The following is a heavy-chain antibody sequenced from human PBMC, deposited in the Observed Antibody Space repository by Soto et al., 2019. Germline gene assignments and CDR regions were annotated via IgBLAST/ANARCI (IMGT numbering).Heavy chain of an antibody. V-gene: IGHV3-11*01. CDR2: ISSSGSTI. Sequence: TGGSLRLSCAASGFTFSDYYMSWIRQAPGKGLKWVSYISSSGSTIYYADSVKGRFAISRDSAKNSLYLQMNSLRAEDTAVYYCARIQDYYGSGSYYLDYWGQGTLVTVSS. J-gene: IGHJ4*02. CDR3: ARIQDYYGSGSYYLDY. D-gene: IGHD3-10*01. CDR1: GFTFSDYY.